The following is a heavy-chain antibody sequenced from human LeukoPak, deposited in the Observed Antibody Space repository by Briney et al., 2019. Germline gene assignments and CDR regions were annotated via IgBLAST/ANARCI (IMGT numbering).Heavy chain of an antibody. Sequence: SETPSLTCTVSGGSISNYFWSWIRQPPGKGLEWIGFITYSGSTDHNPSLKSRVTISVDASKNQFSLKLTSVTAADTAVYYCVRHTTSGWYQVVYWGQGTLVTVSS. CDR2: ITYSGST. D-gene: IGHD6-19*01. V-gene: IGHV4-59*01. CDR3: VRHTTSGWYQVVY. CDR1: GGSISNYF. J-gene: IGHJ4*02.